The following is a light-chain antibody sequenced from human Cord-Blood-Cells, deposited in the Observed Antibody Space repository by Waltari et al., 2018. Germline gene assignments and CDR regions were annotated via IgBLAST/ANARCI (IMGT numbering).Light chain of an antibody. CDR2: EGS. CDR1: SRDVGSYNL. Sequence: QSALTQPAPVSGSPGPSITISCTGTSRDVGSYNLVSWYQQHPGKAPKLMIYEGSKRPSGVSNRFSGSKSGNTASLTISGLQAEDEADYYCCSYAGSSTFVVFGGGTKPTVL. V-gene: IGLV2-23*03. CDR3: CSYAGSSTFVV. J-gene: IGLJ2*01.